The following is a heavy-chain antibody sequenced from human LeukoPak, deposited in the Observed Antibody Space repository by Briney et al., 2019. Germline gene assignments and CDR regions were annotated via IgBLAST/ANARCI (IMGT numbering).Heavy chain of an antibody. CDR3: ARALSVVTSCFDY. CDR1: GGSMTSTSYY. V-gene: IGHV4-39*01. Sequence: SETLSLTCTVFGGSMTSTSYYWGWIRQPPGKGLEWIGSVYYTGRPCYNPSLKSRVIISIDTSKNEFSLKLTSVTAADTAVYYCARALSVVTSCFDYWGQGTPVTVSS. J-gene: IGHJ4*02. CDR2: VYYTGRP. D-gene: IGHD2-21*01.